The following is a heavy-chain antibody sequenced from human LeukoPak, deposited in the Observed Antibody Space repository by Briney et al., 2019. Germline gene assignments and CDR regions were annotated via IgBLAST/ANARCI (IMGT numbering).Heavy chain of an antibody. CDR2: IYSGGET. Sequence: GGSLRLSCAASGFTVSTNYMTWVRQAPGKGLEWVSVIYSGGETYYADPVKGRFTISRDNSKNTLYLQMDSLSAEDTAVYYCVKVDAWGQGTLVTVSS. J-gene: IGHJ4*02. D-gene: IGHD2-8*01. CDR3: VKVDA. V-gene: IGHV3-66*01. CDR1: GFTVSTNY.